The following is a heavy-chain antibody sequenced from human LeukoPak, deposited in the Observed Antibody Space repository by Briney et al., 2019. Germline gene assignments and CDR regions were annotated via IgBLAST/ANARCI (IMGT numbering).Heavy chain of an antibody. CDR1: GGSFSGYY. CDR2: INRSGST. Sequence: SETLSLTCAVYGGSFSGYYWSWIRQPPGKGLEWIGEINRSGSTNYNPSLKSRVTISVDTSKNQFSLKLSSVTAADTAVYYCARGRRVLGYCSSTSCYKVLDYWGQGTLVTVSS. CDR3: ARGRRVLGYCSSTSCYKVLDY. V-gene: IGHV4-34*01. J-gene: IGHJ4*02. D-gene: IGHD2-2*02.